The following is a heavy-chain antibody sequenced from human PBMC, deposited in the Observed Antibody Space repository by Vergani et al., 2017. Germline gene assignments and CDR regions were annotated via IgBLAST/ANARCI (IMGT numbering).Heavy chain of an antibody. Sequence: QVQLVESGGGVVQPGRSLRLSCAAFGFTFSSYGMHWVRQAPGKGLEWVAVIWYDGSNKYYADSVKGRFTISRDNSKNTLYLQMNSLRAEDTAVYYCAKWGYDTVEEGFQHWGQGTLVTVSS. CDR3: AKWGYDTVEEGFQH. V-gene: IGHV3-33*06. J-gene: IGHJ1*01. D-gene: IGHD3-22*01. CDR2: IWYDGSNK. CDR1: GFTFSSYG.